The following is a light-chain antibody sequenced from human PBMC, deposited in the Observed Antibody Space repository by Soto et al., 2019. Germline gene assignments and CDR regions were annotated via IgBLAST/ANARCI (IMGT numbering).Light chain of an antibody. CDR1: QSVRNTY. CDR3: QQYGESPPT. J-gene: IGKJ4*01. V-gene: IGKV3-20*01. CDR2: GAS. Sequence: EIVLTQSPGTLSLSPGERATLSCRASQSVRNTYLAWYQQKTGQAPRLLVSGASSRATGIPARYSGSGSGTDFTLTINRLEPEDFAVYFCQQYGESPPTFGGGTRVEIK.